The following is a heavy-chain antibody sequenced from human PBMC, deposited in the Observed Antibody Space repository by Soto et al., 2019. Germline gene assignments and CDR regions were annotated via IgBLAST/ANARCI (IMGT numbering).Heavy chain of an antibody. J-gene: IGHJ4*02. CDR3: AKEPLPPTTVHCGGSFDY. Sequence: EVQLLESGGNLIQTGGSLRLSCAASGFPFSSYAMNWVRQAPGKGLEWVSTISHSGDITYYADSVRGRFTISRDNSKNTLFLQMSSLRTEDTAVYYCAKEPLPPTTVHCGGSFDYGGQGTLVTVSS. D-gene: IGHD4-17*01. V-gene: IGHV3-23*01. CDR1: GFPFSSYA. CDR2: ISHSGDIT.